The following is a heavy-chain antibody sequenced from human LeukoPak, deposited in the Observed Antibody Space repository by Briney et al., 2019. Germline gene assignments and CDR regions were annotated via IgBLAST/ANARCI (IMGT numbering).Heavy chain of an antibody. V-gene: IGHV6-1*01. J-gene: IGHJ4*02. D-gene: IGHD3-10*01. CDR1: GDSVSSNSAT. Sequence: SQTLSLTCDISGDSVSSNSATWNWIRPSPSRGLEWLGRTYYRSKWYNDYAVSVKSRMTINPDTPKNQFSLQLNSVTPEDTAVYYCARGVVMNLHYWGRGTLVTVS. CDR3: ARGVVMNLHY. CDR2: TYYRSKWYN.